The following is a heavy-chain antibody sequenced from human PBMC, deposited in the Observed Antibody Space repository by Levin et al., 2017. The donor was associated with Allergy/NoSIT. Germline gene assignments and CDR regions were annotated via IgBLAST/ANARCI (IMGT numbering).Heavy chain of an antibody. CDR2: IIPMFGKA. CDR3: ARDVDREGSWPYDAFEF. V-gene: IGHV1-69*06. CDR1: GGTLSNNA. D-gene: IGHD6-13*01. J-gene: IGHJ3*01. Sequence: SVKVSCKAFGGTLSNNAISWVRQAPGQGLEWMGGIIPMFGKATYAQQFQGRVTITADKSTSTAYMQLSGLRSEDTAVYFCARDVDREGSWPYDAFEFWGQGTVVAVSS.